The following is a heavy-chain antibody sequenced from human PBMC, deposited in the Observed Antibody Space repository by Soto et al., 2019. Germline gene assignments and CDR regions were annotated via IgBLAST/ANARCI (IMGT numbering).Heavy chain of an antibody. CDR2: FDLEDGET. CDR1: GYTLTELS. CDR3: ATCEGVGATYYYYGMDV. Sequence: GASVKVSCKVSGYTLTELSMHWVRQAPGKGLEWMGGFDLEDGETIYAQKFQGRVTMTEDTSTDTAYMELSSLRSEGTAVYYCATCEGVGATYYYYGMDVWGQGTTVTVSS. V-gene: IGHV1-24*01. D-gene: IGHD1-26*01. J-gene: IGHJ6*02.